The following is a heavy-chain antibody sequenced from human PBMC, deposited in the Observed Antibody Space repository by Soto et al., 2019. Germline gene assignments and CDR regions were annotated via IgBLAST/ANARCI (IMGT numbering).Heavy chain of an antibody. Sequence: GGSLRLSCAASGFTFINYWMTWVRQAPGKGLEWVANIKEDGSEKYFVDSVKGRFTISRDNAQNSLYLQMNSLRGEDTAVYYCARGSHRFEYWGQGTLVTVSS. CDR1: GFTFINYW. CDR2: IKEDGSEK. V-gene: IGHV3-7*03. CDR3: ARGSHRFEY. J-gene: IGHJ4*02.